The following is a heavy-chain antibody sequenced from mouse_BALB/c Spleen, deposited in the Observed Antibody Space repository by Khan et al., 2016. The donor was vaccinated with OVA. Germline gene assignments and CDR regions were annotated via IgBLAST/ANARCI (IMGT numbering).Heavy chain of an antibody. V-gene: IGHV1-9*01. CDR1: GYTFSSYW. CDR2: ILPGSGST. J-gene: IGHJ3*01. CDR3: ARTGRRTAWFAY. Sequence: QVQLKESGAELMKPGASVKISCKASGYTFSSYWIEWVKQRPGHGLEWIGEILPGSGSTNYNVNFKDQATFTADTSSNTAYMQLSSLTSEDSAVYYCARTGRRTAWFAYWGQGTLVTVSA.